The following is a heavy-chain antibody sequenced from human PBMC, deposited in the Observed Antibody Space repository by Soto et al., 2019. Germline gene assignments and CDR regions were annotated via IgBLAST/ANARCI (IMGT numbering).Heavy chain of an antibody. J-gene: IGHJ6*02. CDR2: ISSSGSTI. CDR1: AFTFSSFE. Sequence: GGSLRLSCAASAFTFSSFEMNWVRQAPGKGLEWVSYISSSGSTIYYADSVKGRFTISRDNAKNSLYLQMDSLRAEDTAVYYCARVSSPRFLEWSDAMDVWGQGTTVTVSS. D-gene: IGHD3-3*01. CDR3: ARVSSPRFLEWSDAMDV. V-gene: IGHV3-48*03.